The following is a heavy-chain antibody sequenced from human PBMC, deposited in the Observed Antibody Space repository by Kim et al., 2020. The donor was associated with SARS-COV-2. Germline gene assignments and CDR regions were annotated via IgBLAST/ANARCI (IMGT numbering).Heavy chain of an antibody. V-gene: IGHV4-59*08. J-gene: IGHJ6*02. CDR1: GGSISSYY. D-gene: IGHD1-26*01. CDR3: ARRGGSYYADYYGMDV. Sequence: SETLSLTCTVSGGSISSYYWSWIRQPPGKGLEWIGYIYYSGSTNYNPSLKSRVTISVDTSKNQFSLKLSSVTAADTAVYYCARRGGSYYADYYGMDVWGQGTTVTVSS. CDR2: IYYSGST.